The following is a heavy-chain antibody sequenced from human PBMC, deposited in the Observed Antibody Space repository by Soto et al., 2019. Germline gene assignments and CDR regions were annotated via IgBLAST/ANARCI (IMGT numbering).Heavy chain of an antibody. J-gene: IGHJ4*02. D-gene: IGHD6-19*01. CDR2: INGANGNT. V-gene: IGHV1-3*01. CDR3: ARDYADIAVAGIPLLAH. Sequence: QVQLVQYGAEVKKPGASVNISCKASGFTFTKYALHWVRLAPGQRPEWMGWINGANGNTRYSQRFQDRVTMTRDMSATTVYMDLSSLRSEDTAVYFCARDYADIAVAGIPLLAHWGQGTLVTVSS. CDR1: GFTFTKYA.